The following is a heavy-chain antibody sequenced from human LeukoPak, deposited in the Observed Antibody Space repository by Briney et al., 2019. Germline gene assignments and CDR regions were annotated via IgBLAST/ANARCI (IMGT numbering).Heavy chain of an antibody. CDR2: ISYDGKDK. D-gene: IGHD5-18*01. CDR3: ATYRQVLLPFES. Sequence: GGSLRLSCAASGFTFSLFAMHWVRQSPGKGLEWVAAISYDGKDKFYADSVQGRFTFSRDNSKDTLSLQMNSLRPEDSAIYYCATYRQVLLPFESWGQGTLVTVSS. J-gene: IGHJ4*02. V-gene: IGHV3-30*04. CDR1: GFTFSLFA.